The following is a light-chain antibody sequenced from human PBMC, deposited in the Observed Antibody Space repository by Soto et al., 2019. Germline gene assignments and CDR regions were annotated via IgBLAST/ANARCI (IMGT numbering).Light chain of an antibody. Sequence: EIVLTQSPGTLSLSPGERATLSCRASQRISSTYLAWYHQKPGQAPRLLVYGASIRATGIADRFNGSGSGTDFTLTISRLEPEDFAVYYCQQYGRSHTFGGGTKVEIK. CDR1: QRISSTY. CDR2: GAS. J-gene: IGKJ4*01. CDR3: QQYGRSHT. V-gene: IGKV3-20*01.